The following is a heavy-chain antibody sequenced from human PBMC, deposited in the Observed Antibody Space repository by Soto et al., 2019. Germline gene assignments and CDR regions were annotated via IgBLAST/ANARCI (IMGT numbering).Heavy chain of an antibody. D-gene: IGHD2-21*01. J-gene: IGHJ5*01. CDR1: GYTFATYD. Sequence: QVQLVQSGAEVKTPGASVKVSCKASGYTFATYDINWVRQAPGQGLEWMGWMNPNSGNTGYAQKFQCRLTMTRDTALSVAHLELSSLRNEDTDVYYCARSDGYTVNWLDSWGQGTLVTVSA. CDR3: ARSDGYTVNWLDS. V-gene: IGHV1-8*01. CDR2: MNPNSGNT.